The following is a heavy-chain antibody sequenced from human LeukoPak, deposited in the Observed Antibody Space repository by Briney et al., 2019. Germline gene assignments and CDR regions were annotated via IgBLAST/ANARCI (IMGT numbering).Heavy chain of an antibody. CDR3: ASLYSSGWYYGY. V-gene: IGHV1-2*02. J-gene: IGHJ4*02. CDR2: LNPNSGGT. D-gene: IGHD6-19*01. Sequence: ASVKVSCKASGYTFTGYFMHWVRQAPGQGLEWMGWLNPNSGGTNYAQKFQGRVTMTGGTSTSTAYLELSSLRSDDTAVYYCASLYSSGWYYGYWGQGTLVTVSS. CDR1: GYTFTGYF.